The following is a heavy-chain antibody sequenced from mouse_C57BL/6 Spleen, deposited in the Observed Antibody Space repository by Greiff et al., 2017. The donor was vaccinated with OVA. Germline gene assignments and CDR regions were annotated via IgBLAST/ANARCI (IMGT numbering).Heavy chain of an antibody. Sequence: QVQLQQPGAELVMPGASVKLSCKASGYTFTSYWMHWVQQRPGQGLEWIGEIDPSDSYTNYNQKFKGKSTLTVDKSSSTAYMQLSSLTSEDSAVYYCARGGTGTYWYFDVWGTGTTVTVSS. J-gene: IGHJ1*03. D-gene: IGHD4-1*01. CDR1: GYTFTSYW. CDR3: ARGGTGTYWYFDV. V-gene: IGHV1-69*01. CDR2: IDPSDSYT.